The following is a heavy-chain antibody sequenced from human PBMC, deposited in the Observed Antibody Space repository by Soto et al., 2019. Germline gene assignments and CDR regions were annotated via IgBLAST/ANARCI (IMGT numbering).Heavy chain of an antibody. CDR1: GGSISSGTFS. V-gene: IGHV4-30-2*05. D-gene: IGHD3-10*01. Sequence: SETLSLTCAVSGGSISSGTFSWTWIRQPPGKGLEFIGSIYYTGGTYYNPSLKSRVTISVDTSKNQFSLKLSSVTAADTAVYYCAREVISYYYYYGMDVWGQGTTVTVSS. CDR3: AREVISYYYYYGMDV. J-gene: IGHJ6*02. CDR2: IYYTGGT.